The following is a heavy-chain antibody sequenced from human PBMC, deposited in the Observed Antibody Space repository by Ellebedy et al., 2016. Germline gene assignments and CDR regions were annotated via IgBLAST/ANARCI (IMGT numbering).Heavy chain of an antibody. Sequence: GGSLRLSCAASGFTFSSYGMHWVRQAPGKGLEWVAVISYDGSNKYYADSVKGRFTISRDNSKNTLYLQMNSLRAEDTAVYYCARGAPSRYCTNGVCYTGTDYWGQGTLVTVSS. D-gene: IGHD2-8*01. V-gene: IGHV3-30*03. CDR3: ARGAPSRYCTNGVCYTGTDY. J-gene: IGHJ4*02. CDR1: GFTFSSYG. CDR2: ISYDGSNK.